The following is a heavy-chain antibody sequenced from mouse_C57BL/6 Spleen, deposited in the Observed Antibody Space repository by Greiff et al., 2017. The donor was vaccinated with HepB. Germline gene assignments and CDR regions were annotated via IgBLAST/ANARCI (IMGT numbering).Heavy chain of an antibody. CDR1: GYAFSSSW. CDR2: IYPGDGDT. D-gene: IGHD2-4*01. Sequence: QVQLQHSGPELVKPGASVKISCKASGYAFSSSWMNWVKQRPGKGLEWIGRIYPGDGDTNYNGKFKGKATLTADKSSSTAYMQLSSLTSEDSAVYFCAREGIYYDYDEGDYWGQGTTLTVSS. V-gene: IGHV1-82*01. J-gene: IGHJ2*01. CDR3: AREGIYYDYDEGDY.